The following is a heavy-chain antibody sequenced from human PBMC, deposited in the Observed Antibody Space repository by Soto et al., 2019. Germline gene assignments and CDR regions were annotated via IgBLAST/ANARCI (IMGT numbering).Heavy chain of an antibody. CDR3: TREIVVVVAATPSFSSDYYYYYYMDV. CDR1: GFTFSGSA. Sequence: GGSLILSCAASGFTFSGSAMHWVRQASGKGLEWVGRIRSKANSYATAYAASVKGRFTISRDDSKNTAYLQMNSLKTEDTAVYYCTREIVVVVAATPSFSSDYYYYYYMDVWGKGTTVSVSS. CDR2: IRSKANSYAT. J-gene: IGHJ6*03. V-gene: IGHV3-73*01. D-gene: IGHD2-15*01.